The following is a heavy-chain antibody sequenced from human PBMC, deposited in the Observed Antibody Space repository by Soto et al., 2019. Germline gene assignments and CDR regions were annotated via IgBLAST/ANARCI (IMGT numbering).Heavy chain of an antibody. V-gene: IGHV3-30*03. J-gene: IGHJ6*02. CDR1: DFTFGSYV. CDR3: AREMIPMIMGGMSALDV. Sequence: QVQLVESGGGVVQPERSQRLSCVASDFTFGSYVMHWVRQAPGKGLQWVALISFDGSSQYYADSVKGRFTISRDNSRNTMYLHMDSLRPEDTAVYYCAREMIPMIMGGMSALDVWGHGTTVTVS. D-gene: IGHD3-22*01. CDR2: ISFDGSSQ.